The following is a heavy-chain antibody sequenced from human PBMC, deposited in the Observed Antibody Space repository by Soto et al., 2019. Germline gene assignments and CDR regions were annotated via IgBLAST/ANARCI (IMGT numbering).Heavy chain of an antibody. J-gene: IGHJ4*02. Sequence: GGSLRLSCAASGFTFSSYWMHWVRRAPGKGLVWVSRINSDGSSTSYADSVKGRFTISRDNAKNTLYLQMNSLRAEDTAVYYCSTGDDILTGYYVYYFDYWGQGTLVTVSS. CDR1: GFTFSSYW. V-gene: IGHV3-74*01. D-gene: IGHD3-9*01. CDR2: INSDGSST. CDR3: STGDDILTGYYVYYFDY.